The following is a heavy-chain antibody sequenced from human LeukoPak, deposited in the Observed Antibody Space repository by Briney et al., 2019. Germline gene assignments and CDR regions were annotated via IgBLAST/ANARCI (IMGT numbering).Heavy chain of an antibody. CDR1: GGSFSGYY. D-gene: IGHD3-3*01. CDR3: ATGGPFYDFWSGYYWRYFDY. J-gene: IGHJ4*02. V-gene: IGHV4-34*01. Sequence: SETLSLTCAVYGGSFSGYYWSWIRQPPGKGLEWIGEINHSGSTNYDPSLKSRVTISVDTSKNQFSLKLSSVTAADTAVYYCATGGPFYDFWSGYYWRYFDYWGQGTLVTVSS. CDR2: INHSGST.